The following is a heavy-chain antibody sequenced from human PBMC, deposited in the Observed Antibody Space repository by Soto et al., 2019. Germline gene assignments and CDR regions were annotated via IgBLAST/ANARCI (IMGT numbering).Heavy chain of an antibody. CDR1: GYTFTSYG. V-gene: IGHV1-18*01. D-gene: IGHD2-15*01. CDR2: ISAYNCNT. CDR3: VRMGMVVVVAAADYYGMDV. J-gene: IGHJ6*02. Sequence: QVQLVQSGAEVKKPGPSVKVSCKASGYTFTSYGISWVRQAPGQGLEWMGWISAYNCNTSYAQKLQGRVTMTTDTSTSTADMELRSLRADATAVYCCVRMGMVVVVAAADYYGMDVWGQGTTVTV.